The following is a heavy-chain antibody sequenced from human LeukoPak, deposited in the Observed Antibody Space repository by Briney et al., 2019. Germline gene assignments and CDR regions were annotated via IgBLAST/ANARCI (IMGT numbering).Heavy chain of an antibody. D-gene: IGHD3-9*01. CDR3: VRDYENLTGSKTRFHY. V-gene: IGHV3-21*01. J-gene: IGHJ4*02. CDR1: GFTFSRHS. Sequence: GGSLRLSCAASGFTFSRHSMNWVRQAPGKGLEWVSCISSSSSYIYYANSVKGRFTISRDNAKNSLYLQMNSLRAEDTAVYYCVRDYENLTGSKTRFHYWGQGSLVTVSS. CDR2: ISSSSSYI.